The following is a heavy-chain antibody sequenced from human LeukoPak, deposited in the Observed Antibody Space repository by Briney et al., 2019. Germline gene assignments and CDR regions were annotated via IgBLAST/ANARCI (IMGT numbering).Heavy chain of an antibody. CDR2: IYYTGST. V-gene: IGHV4-59*01. CDR3: ASGIAVAGTPDGEYFQH. CDR1: GGSISPYY. J-gene: IGHJ1*01. Sequence: PSETLSLTCTVSGGSISPYYWTWIRQPPGKGLEWIGYIYYTGSTNYNPSLKSRVTISVDTSKNQFSLNLSSVTAADTAVYYCASGIAVAGTPDGEYFQHWGQGTLVTVSS. D-gene: IGHD6-19*01.